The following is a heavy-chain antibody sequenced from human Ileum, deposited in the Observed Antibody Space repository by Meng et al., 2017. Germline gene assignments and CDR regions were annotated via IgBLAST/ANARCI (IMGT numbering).Heavy chain of an antibody. CDR1: GVSISRAIW. CDR2: IFQSGST. D-gene: IGHD1-14*01. J-gene: IGHJ4*02. Sequence: QVRLQRSGPGLVKPSGTLSLTWAFSGVSISRAIWWGWVRQPPGKGLEWIGEIFQSGSTNYNPSLKSRVSISVDKSKNHLSLSLSSVTAADTAVYYCAKAAAYNLDIWGQGALVTVSS. V-gene: IGHV4-4*02. CDR3: AKAAAYNLDI.